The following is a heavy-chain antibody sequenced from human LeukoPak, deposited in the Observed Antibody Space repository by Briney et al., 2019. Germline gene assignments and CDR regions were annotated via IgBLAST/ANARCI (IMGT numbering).Heavy chain of an antibody. J-gene: IGHJ4*02. CDR3: ARDRISGYYYDSSGYYYG. V-gene: IGHV3-11*05. Sequence: GGSLRLSCAASGFTFSDYYMSWIRQAPGKGPEWVSYISSSSSYTNYADSVKGRFTISRDNAKNSLYLQMNSLRAEDTAVYYCARDRISGYYYDSSGYYYGWGQGTLVTVSS. CDR2: ISSSSSYT. D-gene: IGHD3-22*01. CDR1: GFTFSDYY.